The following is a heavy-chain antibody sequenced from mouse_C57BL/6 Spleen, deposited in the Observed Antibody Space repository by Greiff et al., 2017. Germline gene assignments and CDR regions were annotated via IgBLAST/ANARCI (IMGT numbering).Heavy chain of an antibody. J-gene: IGHJ2*01. CDR3: ANYYDYAYYCDY. D-gene: IGHD2-4*01. V-gene: IGHV1-19*01. CDR2: INPYNGGT. CDR1: GYTFTDYY. Sequence: VQLKQSGPVLVKPGASVKMSCKASGYTFTDYYMNWVKQSHGKSLEWIGVINPYNGGTSYNQKFKGKATLTVDKSSSTAYMELNSLTSEDSAVYYCANYYDYAYYCDYWGLGTTLTVSS.